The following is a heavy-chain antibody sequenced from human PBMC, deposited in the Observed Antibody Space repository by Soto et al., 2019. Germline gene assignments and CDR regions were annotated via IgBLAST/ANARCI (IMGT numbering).Heavy chain of an antibody. D-gene: IGHD3-10*01. V-gene: IGHV4-39*01. CDR2: IFYSGST. CDR1: GGSISSSSYY. J-gene: IGHJ5*02. Sequence: TSETLSLTCTVSGGSISSSSYYWGWIRQPPGKGLEWIGSIFYSGSTYYNPSLKSRVTISVDTSKNQFSLKLSSVTAADTAVYYCARGIRGVQYNWFDPWGQGTLVTVSS. CDR3: ARGIRGVQYNWFDP.